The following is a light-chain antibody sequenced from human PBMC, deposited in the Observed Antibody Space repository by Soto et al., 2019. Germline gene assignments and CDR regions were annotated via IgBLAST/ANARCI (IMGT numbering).Light chain of an antibody. CDR1: QSVRSSF. V-gene: IGKV3-20*01. Sequence: EIVLTQSPGTLSLSPGERATLSCRASQSVRSSFLAWYQQRPGQAPRLLIYAASSRATGIPDRFSGSGSGTDSTLTISGLEPEDFAVYYCQQYQTSGRTFGQGSKLEIK. CDR3: QQYQTSGRT. CDR2: AAS. J-gene: IGKJ2*01.